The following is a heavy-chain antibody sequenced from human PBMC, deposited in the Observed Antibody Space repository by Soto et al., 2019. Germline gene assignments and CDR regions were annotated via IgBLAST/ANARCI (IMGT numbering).Heavy chain of an antibody. CDR1: GFTFSSYW. V-gene: IGHV3-74*01. Sequence: EVQLVESGGGLVQPGGSLRLSCAASGFTFSSYWMHWVRQAPGKGLVWVSRINSDGSSTSYADSVKGRFTISRDNAKNTLYLQMNSLRAEDTAVYYCARDSPVITPFLHLQDAFDIWGQGTMVTVSS. CDR2: INSDGSST. D-gene: IGHD3-22*01. CDR3: ARDSPVITPFLHLQDAFDI. J-gene: IGHJ3*02.